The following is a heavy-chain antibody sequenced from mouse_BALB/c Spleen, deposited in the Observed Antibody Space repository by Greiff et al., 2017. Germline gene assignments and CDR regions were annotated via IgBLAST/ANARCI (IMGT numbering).Heavy chain of an antibody. V-gene: IGHV1-84*02. Sequence: LVESGPELVKPGASVKISCKASGYTFTDYYINWVKQKPGQGLEWIGWIYPGSGNTKYNEKFKGKATLTVDTSSSTAYMQLSILTSEDTAVYFCARLGITTGYYAMDYWGQGTSVTVSS. CDR1: GYTFTDYY. D-gene: IGHD2-4*01. CDR3: ARLGITTGYYAMDY. J-gene: IGHJ4*01. CDR2: IYPGSGNT.